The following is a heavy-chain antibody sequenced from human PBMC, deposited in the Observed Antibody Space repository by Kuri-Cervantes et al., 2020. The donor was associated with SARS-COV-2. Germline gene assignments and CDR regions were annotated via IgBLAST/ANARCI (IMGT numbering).Heavy chain of an antibody. Sequence: GESLKISCAASGFTFSSYEMNWVRQAPGKGLEWVSSISSSSSYIYYADSVKGRFTISRDNAKNSLYLQMNSLRAEDTAVYFCARAPSGSPTEFWGQGTLVTVSS. J-gene: IGHJ4*02. CDR2: ISSSSSYI. CDR3: ARAPSGSPTEF. V-gene: IGHV3-21*01. CDR1: GFTFSSYE. D-gene: IGHD1-26*01.